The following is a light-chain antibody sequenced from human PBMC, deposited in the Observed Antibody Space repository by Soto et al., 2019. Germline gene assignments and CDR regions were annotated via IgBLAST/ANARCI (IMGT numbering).Light chain of an antibody. V-gene: IGKV3-11*01. CDR1: QSVSSY. CDR2: DAS. CDR3: QQRSTWPLT. Sequence: IVVTQPPAPPSLSPGERATLSCRASQSVSSYLAWYQQKPGQAPRLLIYDASNRATGIPARFSGSGSGTDFTLIISSLEPEDFAVYYCQQRSTWPLTFGGGTKVDIK. J-gene: IGKJ4*01.